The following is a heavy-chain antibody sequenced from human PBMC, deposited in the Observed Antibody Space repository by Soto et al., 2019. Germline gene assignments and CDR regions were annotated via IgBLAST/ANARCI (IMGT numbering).Heavy chain of an antibody. CDR3: ARAGSRIVVVPAAQTVNWFDP. D-gene: IGHD2-2*01. Sequence: QVQLQESGPGLVKPSETLSLTCTVSGGSVSSGSYYWSWIRQPPGKGLEWIGYIYYSGSTNYTPSLKSRVTISVDTSKNQSSLKLSSVTAADTAVYYCARAGSRIVVVPAAQTVNWFDPWGQGTLVTVSS. CDR2: IYYSGST. J-gene: IGHJ5*02. V-gene: IGHV4-61*01. CDR1: GGSVSSGSYY.